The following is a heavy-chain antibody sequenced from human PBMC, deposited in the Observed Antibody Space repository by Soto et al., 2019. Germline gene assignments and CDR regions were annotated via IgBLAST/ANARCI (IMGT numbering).Heavy chain of an antibody. D-gene: IGHD6-6*01. CDR1: GGSISSGGYY. Sequence: SETLSLTCTVSGGSISSGGYYWSWIRQQPGKGLEWIGYIYYSGSTYYNPSLKSRVTISVDTSKNQFSLKLSSVTAADTAVYYCARRIAARRWGYYYYYYMDVWGKGTTVTVSS. CDR2: IYYSGST. V-gene: IGHV4-31*03. J-gene: IGHJ6*03. CDR3: ARRIAARRWGYYYYYYMDV.